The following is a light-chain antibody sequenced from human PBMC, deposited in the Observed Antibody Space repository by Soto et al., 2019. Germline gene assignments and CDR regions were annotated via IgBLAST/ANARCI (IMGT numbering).Light chain of an antibody. CDR1: QSISSW. CDR2: DAS. CDR3: QQYNSYWT. J-gene: IGKJ1*01. V-gene: IGKV1-5*01. Sequence: DIHRIQTPSTLSASVGDRVTITCRASQSISSWLAWYQQKPGKAPKLLIYDASSLESGVPSRFSGSGSGTEFTLTISSLQPDDFATYYCQQYNSYWTFGQGTKVDIK.